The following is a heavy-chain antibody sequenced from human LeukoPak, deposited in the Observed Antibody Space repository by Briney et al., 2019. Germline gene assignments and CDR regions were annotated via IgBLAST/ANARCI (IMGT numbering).Heavy chain of an antibody. D-gene: IGHD3-22*01. CDR3: AKDRGIVVVLYYFDY. Sequence: GGSLRLSCAASGFTFSSYAMSWVRQAPGKGLEWVLAISGSGGSTYYADSVKGRFTTSRDNSKNTLYLQMNSLRAEDTAVYYCAKDRGIVVVLYYFDYWGQGTLVTVSS. CDR1: GFTFSSYA. CDR2: ISGSGGST. V-gene: IGHV3-23*01. J-gene: IGHJ4*02.